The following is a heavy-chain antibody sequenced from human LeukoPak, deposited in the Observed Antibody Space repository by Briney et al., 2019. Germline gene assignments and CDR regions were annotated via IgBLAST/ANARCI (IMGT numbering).Heavy chain of an antibody. CDR3: ARAVRWRMEYYFDY. CDR2: INTDGSST. Sequence: GGSLRLSCAASGFTFSGFAMTWVRQTPGKGLVWVSRINTDGSSTSYADSVKGRFTISRDNAKNTLYLQMNGLRAEDTAVFYCARAVRWRMEYYFDYWGQGTLVTVSS. J-gene: IGHJ4*02. V-gene: IGHV3-74*01. D-gene: IGHD3-3*01. CDR1: GFTFSGFA.